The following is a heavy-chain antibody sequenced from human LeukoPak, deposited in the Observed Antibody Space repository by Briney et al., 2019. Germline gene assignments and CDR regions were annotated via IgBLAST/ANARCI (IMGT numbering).Heavy chain of an antibody. V-gene: IGHV3-7*01. D-gene: IGHD6-19*01. Sequence: PGGSLRLSCAASGFTFTSYWMTWVRQAPGKGLEWVANIKQDGSEKYYVDSVKGRFTISRDNAKNSLYLQMNSLRAGDTAVYYCAKDLLGQWPTVFDYWGQGTLVTVSS. CDR3: AKDLLGQWPTVFDY. J-gene: IGHJ4*02. CDR2: IKQDGSEK. CDR1: GFTFTSYW.